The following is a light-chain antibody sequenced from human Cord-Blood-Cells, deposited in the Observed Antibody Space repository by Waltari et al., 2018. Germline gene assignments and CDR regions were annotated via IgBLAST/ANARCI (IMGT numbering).Light chain of an antibody. J-gene: IGLJ3*02. CDR2: KDS. CDR3: YSAADNNWV. V-gene: IGLV3-27*01. Sequence: SYELTQPSSVSVSPRQTARITCSGDVLAKKYARWFQQKPGQAPVLGIYKDSERPPGIPERVACSIAGGTVTLTISGAQVEDEADYYCYSAADNNWVFGGGTKQTVL. CDR1: VLAKKY.